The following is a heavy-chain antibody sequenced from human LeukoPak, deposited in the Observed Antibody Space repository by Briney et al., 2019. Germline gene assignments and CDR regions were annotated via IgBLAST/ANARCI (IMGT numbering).Heavy chain of an antibody. CDR3: ARSEAATWFDP. CDR1: GYSISTAYY. Sequence: SETLSLTCTVSGYSISTAYYRGWIRQPPGKGLEWIGNLYHSGSTFYNPSLRSRVTISLDTSRNQFSLKLSSVTAADTAVYYCARSEAATWFDPWGQGTLVTVSS. CDR2: LYHSGST. J-gene: IGHJ5*02. V-gene: IGHV4-38-2*02. D-gene: IGHD2-15*01.